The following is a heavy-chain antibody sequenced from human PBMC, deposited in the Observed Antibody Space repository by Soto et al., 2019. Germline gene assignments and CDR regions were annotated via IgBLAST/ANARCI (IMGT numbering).Heavy chain of an antibody. V-gene: IGHV5-51*01. CDR1: GYRFTSYW. D-gene: IGHD6-19*01. CDR2: INPDDSDT. Sequence: GESLKISCKGSGYRFTSYWIAWVRQMPGKGLECMGIINPDDSDTRYSPSFQGQVTISADKSINTAYLQWSSLKASDTAIYYCASPFDTSGCYDSWGQRTLVSASS. J-gene: IGHJ5*01. CDR3: ASPFDTSGCYDS.